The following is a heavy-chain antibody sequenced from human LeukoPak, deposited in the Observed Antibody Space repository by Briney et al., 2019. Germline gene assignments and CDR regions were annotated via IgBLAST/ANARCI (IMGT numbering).Heavy chain of an antibody. J-gene: IGHJ4*02. CDR1: GGSFSGYY. CDR2: INHSGST. V-gene: IGHV4-34*01. CDR3: ASPSGSYLLGFDC. Sequence: PSETLSHTCAVYGGSFSGYYWSWIRQPPGKGLEWIGEINHSGSTNYNPSLKSRVTISVDTSKNQFSLKLSSVTAADTAVYYCASPSGSYLLGFDCWGQGTLVTVSS. D-gene: IGHD1-26*01.